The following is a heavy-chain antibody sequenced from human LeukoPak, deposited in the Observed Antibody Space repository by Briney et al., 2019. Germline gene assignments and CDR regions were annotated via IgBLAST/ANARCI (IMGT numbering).Heavy chain of an antibody. CDR1: GFTFSSYA. J-gene: IGHJ4*02. V-gene: IGHV3-23*01. Sequence: GGSLRLSCAASGFTFSSYALTWVRQAPGKGLESVSSISGSGTSTYYADSVKGRFTISRDNSKNTLYLQMNSLRAEDTAVYYCAKAVVVVPAATPFDYWGQGTLVTVSS. D-gene: IGHD2-2*01. CDR2: ISGSGTST. CDR3: AKAVVVVPAATPFDY.